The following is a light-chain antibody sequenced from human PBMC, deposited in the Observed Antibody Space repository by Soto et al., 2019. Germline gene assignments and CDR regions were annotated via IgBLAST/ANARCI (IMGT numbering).Light chain of an antibody. V-gene: IGKV3-11*01. J-gene: IGKJ1*01. CDR3: RQRSNWPKT. CDR1: QSVSSF. Sequence: EIVLTQSPATLSLSPVERATLSGRASQSVSSFLAWYQQKPGQAPRLLIYDASHRATGIPARFSGSGSGTDFTLTISSLEPEDFAVYYCRQRSNWPKTFGQGTKVDIK. CDR2: DAS.